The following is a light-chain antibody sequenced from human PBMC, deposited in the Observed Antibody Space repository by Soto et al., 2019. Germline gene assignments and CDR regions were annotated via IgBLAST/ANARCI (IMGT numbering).Light chain of an antibody. CDR2: DNT. CDR3: QSYDSRLSADVV. Sequence: QSVLTQPPSVSGAPGQRVTISCTGTSSNIGAGFDVHWYQQLPGTAPKLLIYDNTNRPSGVPDRFSGSKSGSSASLAITGLQAEDEADYYCQSYDSRLSADVVFGGGTKLTVL. V-gene: IGLV1-40*01. CDR1: SSNIGAGFD. J-gene: IGLJ2*01.